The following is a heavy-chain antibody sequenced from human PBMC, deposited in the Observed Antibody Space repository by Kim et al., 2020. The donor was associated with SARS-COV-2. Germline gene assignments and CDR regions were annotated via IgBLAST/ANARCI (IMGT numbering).Heavy chain of an antibody. V-gene: IGHV3-48*02. J-gene: IGHJ6*02. CDR3: ARDHYGSGSFDV. CDR2: I. D-gene: IGHD3-10*01. Sequence: IYYADARERRFTISRDNDKNSLYLQMNGLRDEDTAVYYCARDHYGSGSFDVWGQGTTVTVSS.